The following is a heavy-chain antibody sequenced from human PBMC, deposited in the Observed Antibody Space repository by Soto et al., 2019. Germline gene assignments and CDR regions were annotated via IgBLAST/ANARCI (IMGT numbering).Heavy chain of an antibody. V-gene: IGHV1-8*01. Sequence: QVQLVQSGAEVKRPGASVKVSCKASGDTFSNFDFNWVRQATGQGPEWMGWMYPNNGQTAYARTFQGRVTMTWNSSTSTAYMELSSLTSEDTAVYDCATMIRGLIHWLDPWGQGTLVTVSS. CDR2: MYPNNGQT. J-gene: IGHJ5*02. D-gene: IGHD3-16*01. CDR3: ATMIRGLIHWLDP. CDR1: GDTFSNFD.